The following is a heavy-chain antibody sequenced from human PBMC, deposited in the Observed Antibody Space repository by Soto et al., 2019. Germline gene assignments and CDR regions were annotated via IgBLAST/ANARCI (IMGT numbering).Heavy chain of an antibody. CDR3: ARSPALRFLELLVGFDY. D-gene: IGHD3-3*01. J-gene: IGHJ4*02. V-gene: IGHV1-3*01. Sequence: QVQLVQSGAEVKKPGASVKVSCKASGYTFTSYAMHWVRQARGQRLEWMGWINAGNGNTKYSQKFQGRVTITRDTSASTAYMELSSLRSEDTAVYYCARSPALRFLELLVGFDYWVQGTLVTVSS. CDR2: INAGNGNT. CDR1: GYTFTSYA.